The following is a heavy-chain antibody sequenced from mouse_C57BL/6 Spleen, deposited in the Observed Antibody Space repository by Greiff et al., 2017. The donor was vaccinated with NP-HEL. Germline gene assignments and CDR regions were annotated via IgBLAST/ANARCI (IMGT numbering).Heavy chain of an antibody. Sequence: QVQLQQPGAELVKPGASVKLSCKASGYTFTSYWMHWVQQRPGRGLEWIGRIDPNSGGTKYNEKFTSKATLTVDKPSSTAYMQLSSLTSEDSAVYYCARWMITTVVASRYFEGWGTGTTVTVSA. V-gene: IGHV1-72*01. CDR3: ARWMITTVVASRYFEG. CDR2: IDPNSGGT. CDR1: GYTFTSYW. D-gene: IGHD1-1*01. J-gene: IGHJ1*03.